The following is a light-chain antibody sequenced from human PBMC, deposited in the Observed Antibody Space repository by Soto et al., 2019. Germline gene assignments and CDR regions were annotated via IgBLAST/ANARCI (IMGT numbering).Light chain of an antibody. CDR3: QQRSCWAPDT. CDR2: DAS. J-gene: IGKJ2*01. V-gene: IGKV3-11*01. CDR1: QSVSSY. Sequence: EIVLTQSPATLSLSPGERATLSCRASQSVSSYLAWYQQKPGQPPRLLIYDASNRATGIPARFSGSASGTDFTLTISSLEPQDFALYYSQQRSCWAPDTFGHATKKEI.